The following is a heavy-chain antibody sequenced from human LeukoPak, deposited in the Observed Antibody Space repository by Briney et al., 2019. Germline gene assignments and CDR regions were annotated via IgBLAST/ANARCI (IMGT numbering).Heavy chain of an antibody. D-gene: IGHD2-15*01. CDR1: GFPFSSYG. Sequence: GRSLRLSCVASGFPFSSYGMHWVRQAPGKGLEWVAVIWSVGGAEYYADSVKGRFTISRDNAKNSLYLQMSSLRAEGTAVYYCARDRWELLSNSYHYCGLDVWGQGTTVTVSS. J-gene: IGHJ6*02. V-gene: IGHV3-33*01. CDR2: IWSVGGAE. CDR3: ARDRWELLSNSYHYCGLDV.